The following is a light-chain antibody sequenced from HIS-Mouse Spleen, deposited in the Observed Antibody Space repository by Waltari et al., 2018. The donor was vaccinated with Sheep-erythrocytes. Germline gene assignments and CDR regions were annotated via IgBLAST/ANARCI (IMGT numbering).Light chain of an antibody. J-gene: IGKJ2*01. CDR3: QQYNNWPPPYT. Sequence: EIVMTQSPATLSVSPGERATLSCRASQSVSSNLAWYQQKPGQAPMLLIYGASTRATGIPAGFSGSGSGTEFTLTISSMQSEDFAVYYCQQYNNWPPPYTFGQGTKLEIK. CDR1: QSVSSN. V-gene: IGKV3-15*01. CDR2: GAS.